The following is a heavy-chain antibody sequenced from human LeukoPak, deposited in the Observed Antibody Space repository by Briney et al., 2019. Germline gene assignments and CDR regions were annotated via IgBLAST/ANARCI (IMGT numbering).Heavy chain of an antibody. Sequence: SQTLSLTCTVSGGSTSSGRYYWSWIRQHPGKGLEWIGYIYHSGSAYYNPSLKSRVTISKDTSKTQFSLRLSSVTAADTAVYYCARSYYDILTGFFFDYWGQGTLVTVSS. CDR3: ARSYYDILTGFFFDY. V-gene: IGHV4-31*03. D-gene: IGHD3-9*01. CDR1: GGSTSSGRYY. CDR2: IYHSGSA. J-gene: IGHJ4*02.